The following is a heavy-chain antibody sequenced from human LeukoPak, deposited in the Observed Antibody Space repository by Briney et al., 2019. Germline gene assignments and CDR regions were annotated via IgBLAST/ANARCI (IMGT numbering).Heavy chain of an antibody. J-gene: IGHJ4*02. CDR1: GFTFSSYA. V-gene: IGHV3-23*01. D-gene: IGHD1-26*01. Sequence: PGGSLRLSCETSGFTFSSYAMNWVRQAPGKGLEWVSGLSGSGANTDHADSVKGRFTISSDNSKSTVYMQMNSLRVEDTALYYCARGFSDRSLSDFEYWGQGTLVTVSS. CDR3: ARGFSDRSLSDFEY. CDR2: LSGSGANT.